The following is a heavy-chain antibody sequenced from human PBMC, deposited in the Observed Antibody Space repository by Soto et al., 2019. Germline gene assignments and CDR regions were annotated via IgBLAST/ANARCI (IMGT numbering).Heavy chain of an antibody. CDR1: GFTFSSYA. Sequence: PGGSLRLSCAASGFTFSSYAMSWVRQAPGKGLEWVSAISGSGGSTYYADSVKGRFTISRDNSKNTLYLQMNSLRAEDTAVYYCARVPRTGTWAFDIWAQATMVTVSS. D-gene: IGHD3-9*01. CDR3: ARVPRTGTWAFDI. V-gene: IGHV3-23*01. J-gene: IGHJ3*02. CDR2: ISGSGGST.